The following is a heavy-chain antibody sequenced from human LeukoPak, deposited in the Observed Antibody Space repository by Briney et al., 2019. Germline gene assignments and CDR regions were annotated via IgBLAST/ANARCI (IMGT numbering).Heavy chain of an antibody. CDR1: GFTFDDYG. J-gene: IGHJ4*02. CDR3: ARVVTLYYGSGSTFDY. D-gene: IGHD3-10*01. CDR2: INWNGGST. V-gene: IGHV3-20*04. Sequence: GGSLRLSCAASGFTFDDYGMSWVRQAPGKGLEWVSGINWNGGSTGYADSVKGRFTISRDNAKNSLYLQMNSLRAEDTALYYCARVVTLYYGSGSTFDYWGQGTLATVSS.